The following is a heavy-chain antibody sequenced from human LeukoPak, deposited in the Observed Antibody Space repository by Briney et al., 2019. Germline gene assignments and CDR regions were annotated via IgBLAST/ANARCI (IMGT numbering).Heavy chain of an antibody. CDR2: IYYIGTT. V-gene: IGHV4-59*12. CDR1: GGSISDYY. CDR3: ARVVSSRQLERGILYYFDY. D-gene: IGHD1-1*01. Sequence: PSETLSLTCTVSGGSISDYYWAWIRQPPGKGLEWIGHIYYIGTTNYNPSLKSRVTISVDTSKNQFSLKLSSVTAADTAVYYCARVVSSRQLERGILYYFDYWGQGTLVTVSS. J-gene: IGHJ4*02.